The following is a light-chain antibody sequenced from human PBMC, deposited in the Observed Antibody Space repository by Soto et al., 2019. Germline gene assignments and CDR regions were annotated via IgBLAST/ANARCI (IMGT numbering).Light chain of an antibody. CDR3: QQYGRSPRT. CDR1: QTVSNF. Sequence: EIVLTQSPATLSLSPGERATLSCRASQTVSNFLAWYQQKPGQAPRLLIYDASKRATGIPDRFSGSGSGTDFILTISRLEPDDFAVYYCQQYGRSPRTFGQGTKVDIK. V-gene: IGKV3-20*01. CDR2: DAS. J-gene: IGKJ1*01.